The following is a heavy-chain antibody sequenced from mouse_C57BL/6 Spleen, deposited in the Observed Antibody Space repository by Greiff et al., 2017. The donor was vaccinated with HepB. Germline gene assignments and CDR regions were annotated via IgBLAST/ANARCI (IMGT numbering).Heavy chain of an antibody. CDR3: AIRDREGAMDY. CDR1: GYTFTSYW. V-gene: IGHV1-74*01. CDR2: IHPSDSDT. J-gene: IGHJ4*01. Sequence: QVQLKQPGAELVKPGASVKVSCKASGYTFTSYWMHWVKQRPGQGLEWIGRIHPSDSDTNYNQKFKGKATLTVDKSSSTAYMQLSSLTAEDSAVYYCAIRDREGAMDYWGQGTSVTVSS.